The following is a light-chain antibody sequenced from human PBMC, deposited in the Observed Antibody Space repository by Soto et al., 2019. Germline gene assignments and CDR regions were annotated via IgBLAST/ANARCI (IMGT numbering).Light chain of an antibody. V-gene: IGLV2-11*01. CDR1: SSDIGGYTH. J-gene: IGLJ1*01. Sequence: QSALTQPRSVFGSPGQSVTISCTGTSSDIGGYTHVSWYQQHPGKAPKVIIYDVSERPSGVPDRFSGSKSGNTASLTISGLQPEDEADYYCCSFAGPQSFEVFGEGTKVTVL. CDR3: CSFAGPQSFEV. CDR2: DVS.